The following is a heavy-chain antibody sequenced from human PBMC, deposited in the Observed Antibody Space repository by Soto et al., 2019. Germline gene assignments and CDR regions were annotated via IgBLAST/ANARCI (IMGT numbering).Heavy chain of an antibody. CDR3: VRGVPGDQTYFWYGMDV. D-gene: IGHD7-27*01. CDR1: GYSFTSYW. V-gene: IGHV5-51*01. CDR2: IYPGDSDT. J-gene: IGHJ6*02. Sequence: GESLKISCKGSGYSFTSYWIGWVRQMPGKGLEWMGIIYPGDSDTRYSPSFQGQVTISADKSISTAYLQWSSLKASDTAVYYCVRGVPGDQTYFWYGMDVWGQGTTVTVSS.